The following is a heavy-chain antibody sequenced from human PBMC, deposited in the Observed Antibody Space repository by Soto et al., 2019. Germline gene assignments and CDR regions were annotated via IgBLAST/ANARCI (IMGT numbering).Heavy chain of an antibody. V-gene: IGHV3-74*01. CDR1: GFTFSSYW. J-gene: IGHJ4*02. D-gene: IGHD2-2*01. CDR2: INSDGSST. CDR3: ARVSREVVPAAIDY. Sequence: EVLLVESGGGLVQPGGYLRLSFAASGFTFSSYWIHWVRQAPGKGLVWVSRINSDGSSTTYADSVKGRFTISRDNAKNTLYLQLTMLRAEDTAVYYCARVSREVVPAAIDYWGQGTLVTVSS.